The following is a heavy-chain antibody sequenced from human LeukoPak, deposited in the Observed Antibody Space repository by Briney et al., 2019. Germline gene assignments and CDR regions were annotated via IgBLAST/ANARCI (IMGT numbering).Heavy chain of an antibody. D-gene: IGHD3-10*01. CDR2: INHSGST. CDR1: GGSFSGYY. Sequence: SETLSLTCAVYGGSFSGYYWSWIRQPPGKGLEWIGEINHSGSTNYNPSLKSRVTISVDTSKNQFSLELSSVTAADTAVYYCARAPYGSKQCNWFDPWGQGTLVTVSS. J-gene: IGHJ5*02. V-gene: IGHV4-34*01. CDR3: ARAPYGSKQCNWFDP.